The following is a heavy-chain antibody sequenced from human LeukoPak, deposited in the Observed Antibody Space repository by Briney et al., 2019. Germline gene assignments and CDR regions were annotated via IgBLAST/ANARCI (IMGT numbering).Heavy chain of an antibody. CDR1: GGSFSGYY. Sequence: RPSETLSLTCAVYGGSFSGYYWSWISQPPGKGLEWIGEINHSGSTNYNPSLKSRVTISVDTSKNQFSLKLSSVTAADTAVYYCAREGGLRYFDWLFDYFDYWGQGTLVTVSS. V-gene: IGHV4-34*01. CDR2: INHSGST. J-gene: IGHJ4*02. CDR3: AREGGLRYFDWLFDYFDY. D-gene: IGHD3-9*01.